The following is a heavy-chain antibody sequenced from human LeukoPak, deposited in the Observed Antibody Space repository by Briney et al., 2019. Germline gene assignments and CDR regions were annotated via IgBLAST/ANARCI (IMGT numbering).Heavy chain of an antibody. CDR3: ARFPGHDYHDSSGYYDAFDI. V-gene: IGHV3-21*01. J-gene: IGHJ3*02. D-gene: IGHD3-22*01. CDR1: GFTFSSYS. Sequence: GGSLRLSCAASGFTFSSYSMNWVRQAPGKGLEWVSSISSSSSYIYYADSVKGRFTISRDNAKNTLYLQMNSLRAEDTAVYYCARFPGHDYHDSSGYYDAFDIWGQGTMVTVSS. CDR2: ISSSSSYI.